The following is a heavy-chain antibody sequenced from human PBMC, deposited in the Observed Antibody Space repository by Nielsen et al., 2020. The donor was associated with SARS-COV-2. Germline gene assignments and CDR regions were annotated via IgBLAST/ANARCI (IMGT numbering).Heavy chain of an antibody. Sequence: GGSLRLSCAASGFTFSSYAMHWVRQAPGKGLEWVSVIYGDNSIYYADSVKGRFTISRDNSKNTLYLQMNSLRAEDTAVYYCARGPYSGSYGVFDYWGQGTLVTVSS. CDR3: ARGPYSGSYGVFDY. D-gene: IGHD1-26*01. V-gene: IGHV3-66*01. CDR1: GFTFSSYA. CDR2: IYGDNSI. J-gene: IGHJ4*02.